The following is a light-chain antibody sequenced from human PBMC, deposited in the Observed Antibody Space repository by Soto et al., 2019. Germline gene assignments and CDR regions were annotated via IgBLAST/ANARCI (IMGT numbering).Light chain of an antibody. CDR3: ASWDDSLNIWV. V-gene: IGLV1-44*01. CDR2: KTD. CDR1: SANLARNS. Sequence: QSVLTQPPSASGSPGQNVTISCSGSSANLARNSVNWYQQFPGMAPKLLIHKTDQRPSGVPDRFSGSKSGTSASLGITGLQSEDEGDYYCASWDDSLNIWVFGGWTKLTVL. J-gene: IGLJ3*02.